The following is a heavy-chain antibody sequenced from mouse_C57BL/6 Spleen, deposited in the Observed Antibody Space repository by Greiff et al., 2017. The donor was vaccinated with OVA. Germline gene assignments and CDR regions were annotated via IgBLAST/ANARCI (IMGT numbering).Heavy chain of an antibody. Sequence: VQLQESGAELVKPGASVKISCKASGYAFSSYWINWVKQRPGKGLEWIGQIYPGDGDTNYNGKFKGKATLTADKSSSTAYMQLSSLTSEDSAVYFCARINDGYYGGGMDYWGKGTSVTVSS. J-gene: IGHJ4*01. V-gene: IGHV1-80*01. CDR3: ARINDGYYGGGMDY. CDR2: IYPGDGDT. D-gene: IGHD2-3*01. CDR1: GYAFSSYW.